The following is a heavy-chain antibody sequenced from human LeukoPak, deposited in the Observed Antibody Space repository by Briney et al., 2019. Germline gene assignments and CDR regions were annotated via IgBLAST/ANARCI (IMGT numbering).Heavy chain of an antibody. J-gene: IGHJ4*02. D-gene: IGHD6-6*01. CDR1: GFTFSSYG. V-gene: IGHV3-33*01. CDR3: ARDRGSSSGPVFDY. CDR2: IWYDGSNK. Sequence: QPGGSLRLSCAASGFTFSSYGMHWVRQAPGKGLEWVAVIWYDGSNKYYADSVEGRFTISRDNSKNTLYLQMNSLRAEDTAVYYCARDRGSSSGPVFDYWGQGTLVTVSS.